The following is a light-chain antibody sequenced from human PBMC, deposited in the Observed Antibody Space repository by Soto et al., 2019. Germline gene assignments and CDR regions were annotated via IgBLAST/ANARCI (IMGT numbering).Light chain of an antibody. CDR1: QGIASY. Sequence: QLTQSPSSLSASVGDRVTITCRASQGIASYLAWYQQKPGQAPNLLIYAASTLQSGVQSRFSGSGSGTEFTLTIRSLQPDDFATYYCQHYNSYSEAFGQGTKVDI. CDR2: AAS. CDR3: QHYNSYSEA. J-gene: IGKJ1*01. V-gene: IGKV1-9*01.